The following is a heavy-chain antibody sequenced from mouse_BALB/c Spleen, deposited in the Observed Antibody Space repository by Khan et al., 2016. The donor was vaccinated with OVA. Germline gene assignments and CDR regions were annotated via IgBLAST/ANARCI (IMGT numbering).Heavy chain of an antibody. V-gene: IGHV1S136*01. CDR1: GYTFTSYV. CDR2: ISPNNDGS. CDR3: LGSLYYDGSAYEGFAY. D-gene: IGHD1-1*01. Sequence: VQLKQSGPELVKPGASVKMSCKASGYTFTSYVMHWVKQKPGQGLEWIGYISPNNDGSKYNEKFRSKATLTSDKSSSTAYMELSSLTSEDSAVYCCLGSLYYDGSAYEGFAYGGQGTLVTVSA. J-gene: IGHJ3*01.